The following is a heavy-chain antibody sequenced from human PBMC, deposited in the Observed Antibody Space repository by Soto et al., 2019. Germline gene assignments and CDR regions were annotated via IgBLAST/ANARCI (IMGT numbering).Heavy chain of an antibody. CDR3: ARRPPRSGIAVVGNWPDY. Sequence: VESLKISCKGSGYSFTSYWIGWVRQMPGKGLEWMGMIYPGDSDTRYSPSFQGQVTISADKSISTAYLQWSSLKASDTAIYYCARRPPRSGIAVVGNWPDYWGQGTLVTVSS. J-gene: IGHJ4*02. D-gene: IGHD6-19*01. CDR1: GYSFTSYW. CDR2: IYPGDSDT. V-gene: IGHV5-51*01.